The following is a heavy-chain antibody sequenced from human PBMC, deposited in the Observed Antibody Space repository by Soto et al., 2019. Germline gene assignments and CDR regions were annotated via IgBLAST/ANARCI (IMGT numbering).Heavy chain of an antibody. V-gene: IGHV3-23*01. CDR1: GFTFSSYA. CDR3: AKDDYYYSSGYWPYYYYGMDV. D-gene: IGHD3-22*01. Sequence: RLSCAASGFTFSSYAMSWVRQAPGKGLEWVSAISGSGGSTYYADSVKGRFTISRDNSKNTLYLQMNSLRAEDTAVYYCAKDDYYYSSGYWPYYYYGMDVWGQGTTVTVSS. J-gene: IGHJ6*02. CDR2: ISGSGGST.